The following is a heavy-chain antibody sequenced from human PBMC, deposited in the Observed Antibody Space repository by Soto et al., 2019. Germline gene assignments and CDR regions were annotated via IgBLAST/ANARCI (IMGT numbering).Heavy chain of an antibody. CDR1: GYTFTGYY. J-gene: IGHJ3*02. Sequence: ASVKVSCKASGYTFTGYYMHWVRQAPGQGLEWMGWINPNSGGTNYAQKFQGRVTMTRNTSISTAYMELSSLRSEDTAVYYCAIMGADYGDFVAFDIWGQGTMVTVSS. V-gene: IGHV1-2*02. CDR2: INPNSGGT. D-gene: IGHD4-17*01. CDR3: AIMGADYGDFVAFDI.